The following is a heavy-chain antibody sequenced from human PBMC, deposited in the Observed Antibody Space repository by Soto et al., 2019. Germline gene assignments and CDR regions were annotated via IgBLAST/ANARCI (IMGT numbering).Heavy chain of an antibody. V-gene: IGHV5-51*01. CDR3: VRHGGSAGTDY. CDR1: GSSFTTYW. D-gene: IGHD3-3*01. J-gene: IGHJ4*02. Sequence: EVQLVQSGAEVKRPGESLKISCQGSGSSFTTYWIGWVRQMPGKGLEWMGIINPGDSDTRYSPSFQGQVTMSADKFLSSASLQWSSLKASDTAMYYCVRHGGSAGTDYWGQGTLVTVSS. CDR2: INPGDSDT.